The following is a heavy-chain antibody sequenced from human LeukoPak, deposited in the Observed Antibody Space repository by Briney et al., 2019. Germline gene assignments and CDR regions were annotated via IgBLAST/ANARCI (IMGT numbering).Heavy chain of an antibody. CDR2: IYYSGST. J-gene: IGHJ4*02. CDR3: ARLDLRVVVAAKFDY. D-gene: IGHD2-15*01. V-gene: IGHV4-34*01. Sequence: SETLSLTCAVYVGSFSGHYWSWLRQPPGKGLEWIGSIYYSGSTYYNPSLKSRVTISVDTSKNQFSLKLSSVTAADTAVYYCARLDLRVVVAAKFDYWGQGTLVTVSS. CDR1: VGSFSGHY.